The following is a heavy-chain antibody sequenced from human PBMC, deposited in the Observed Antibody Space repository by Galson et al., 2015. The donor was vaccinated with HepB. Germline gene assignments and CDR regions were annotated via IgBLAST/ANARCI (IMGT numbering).Heavy chain of an antibody. V-gene: IGHV1-18*01. CDR2: ISAYNGNT. J-gene: IGHJ5*02. CDR1: GYTFTSYG. D-gene: IGHD4-17*01. CDR3: ARDPYGDYVGSWFDP. Sequence: SVKVSCKASGYTFTSYGISWVRQAPGQGLEWMGWISAYNGNTNYAQKLQGRVTMTTDTSTSTAYMELRSLRSDDTAVYYCARDPYGDYVGSWFDPWGQGTLVTVSS.